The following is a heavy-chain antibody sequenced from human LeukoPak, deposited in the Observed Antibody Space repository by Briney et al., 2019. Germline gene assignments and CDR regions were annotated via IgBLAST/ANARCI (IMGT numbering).Heavy chain of an antibody. Sequence: GGSLRLSCAASGFTFSSYAMSWVRQAPGKGLEWVSAIIVSGGSTYYADSGKGRFTISRDNSKNTLYLQMNSLRAEDTAVYYCAKEGDSSGYYYYFDYWGQGTLVTVSS. CDR1: GFTFSSYA. CDR2: IIVSGGST. J-gene: IGHJ4*02. V-gene: IGHV3-23*01. D-gene: IGHD3-22*01. CDR3: AKEGDSSGYYYYFDY.